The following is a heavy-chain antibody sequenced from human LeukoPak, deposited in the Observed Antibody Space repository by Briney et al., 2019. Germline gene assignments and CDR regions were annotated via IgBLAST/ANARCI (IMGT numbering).Heavy chain of an antibody. Sequence: GGSLRLSCAASGFTFSDYYMSWIRQAPGKGLEWVSYISSSSSYTNYADSVKGRFTISRDNAKNSLYLQMNSLRAEDTAVYYCAEETYDSSGYYPFQHWGQGTLVTVSS. J-gene: IGHJ1*01. CDR1: GFTFSDYY. CDR3: AEETYDSSGYYPFQH. CDR2: ISSSSSYT. V-gene: IGHV3-11*06. D-gene: IGHD3-22*01.